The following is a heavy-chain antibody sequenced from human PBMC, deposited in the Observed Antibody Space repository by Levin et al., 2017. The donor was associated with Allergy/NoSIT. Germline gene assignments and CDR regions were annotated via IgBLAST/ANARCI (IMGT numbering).Heavy chain of an antibody. CDR3: AKGERGYNSVARGWFDP. V-gene: IGHV3-23*01. J-gene: IGHJ5*02. CDR1: GYSFSAFA. D-gene: IGHD5-18*01. CDR2: ISGSGVST. Sequence: GASVKVSCAASGYSFSAFAMYWVRQAPGKGLEWVSVISGSGVSTYYADSVKGRFVISRDNSQNTLYLQMNSLRAEDTAVYYCAKGERGYNSVARGWFDPWGQGSLVTVSS.